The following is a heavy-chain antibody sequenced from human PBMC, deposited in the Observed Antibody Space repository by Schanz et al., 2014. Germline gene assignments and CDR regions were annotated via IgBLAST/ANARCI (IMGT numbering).Heavy chain of an antibody. CDR1: GFTFRSYA. D-gene: IGHD6-19*01. CDR2: IYSGGST. CDR3: ATDYSGGGCHI. J-gene: IGHJ3*02. V-gene: IGHV3-66*02. Sequence: EVQLLESGGGLIQPGGSLRLSCAASGFTFRSYAMSWVRQAPGKGLEWVSVIYSGGSTYYADSVKGRFTLSRDNSKNTVYLQMNSLRAEDTALYFCATDYSGGGCHIWGQGTMVTVSS.